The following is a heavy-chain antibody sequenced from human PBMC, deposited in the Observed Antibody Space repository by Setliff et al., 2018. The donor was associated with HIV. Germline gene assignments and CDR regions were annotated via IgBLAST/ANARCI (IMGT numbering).Heavy chain of an antibody. J-gene: IGHJ4*02. CDR2: INHSGRA. Sequence: PSETLSLTCAVYGESFSGYYWTWIRQPAGKGLEWLGEINHSGRARYNPSLKSRVTILVDTSKNQFSLRVTSVTAADTALYFCARATGPTYYFDYWGQGTLVTVSS. CDR1: GESFSGYY. CDR3: ARATGPTYYFDY. V-gene: IGHV4-34*01.